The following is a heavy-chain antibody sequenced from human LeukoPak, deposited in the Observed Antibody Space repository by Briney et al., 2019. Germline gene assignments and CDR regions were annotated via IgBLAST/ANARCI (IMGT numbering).Heavy chain of an antibody. V-gene: IGHV3-7*03. CDR3: AKAYGGTTGFDYYFDY. CDR1: GLTLSNYW. J-gene: IGHJ4*02. D-gene: IGHD1-1*01. Sequence: QSGGSLRLSCAASGLTLSNYWMSWVRQAPGKGLEWVANVNQDEDKKYYVDSVKGRFTISRDNAENSLYLQMNSLRAEDTALYYCAKAYGGTTGFDYYFDYWGQGTLVTVSS. CDR2: VNQDEDKK.